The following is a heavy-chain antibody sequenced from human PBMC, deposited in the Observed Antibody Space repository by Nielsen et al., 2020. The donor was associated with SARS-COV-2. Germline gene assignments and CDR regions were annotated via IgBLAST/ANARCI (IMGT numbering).Heavy chain of an antibody. J-gene: IGHJ4*02. CDR3: AKDWTAIVVVPSGGVDY. CDR1: GFTFSTYG. Sequence: LSLTRAPSGFTFSTYGMHWVRQAPGKGLEWVAAISYDGSNKYYVDSVKGRFTISRDNSKNTLYLQMSSLREEDTAVYYCAKDWTAIVVVPSGGVDYWGQGTLVTVSS. D-gene: IGHD2-15*01. V-gene: IGHV3-30*18. CDR2: ISYDGSNK.